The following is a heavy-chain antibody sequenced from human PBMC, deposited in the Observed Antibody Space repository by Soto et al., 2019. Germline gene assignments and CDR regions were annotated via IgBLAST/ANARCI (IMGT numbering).Heavy chain of an antibody. CDR3: ARDESEYYDFWNPFDP. D-gene: IGHD3-3*01. CDR2: ISYDGSNK. J-gene: IGHJ5*02. V-gene: IGHV3-30-3*01. Sequence: GGSLRLSCAASGFTFSSYAMHWVRQAPGKGLEWVAVISYDGSNKYYADSVKGRFTISRDNSKNTLYLQMNSLRAEDTAVYYCARDESEYYDFWNPFDPWGQGTLVTVSS. CDR1: GFTFSSYA.